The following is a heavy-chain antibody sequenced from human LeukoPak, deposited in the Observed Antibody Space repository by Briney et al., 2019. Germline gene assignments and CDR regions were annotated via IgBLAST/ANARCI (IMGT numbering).Heavy chain of an antibody. V-gene: IGHV3-23*01. J-gene: IGHJ4*02. CDR1: GFSFSSCA. CDR3: AKTPRGYTYVPDY. CDR2: ISGSGSNT. D-gene: IGHD5-18*01. Sequence: AGSLRLSCAASGFSFSSCAMSWVRQAAGKGLEWVSTISGSGSNTYYADSVKGRFTISRDNSSDALYLQMHGLRADDTAVYFCAKTPRGYTYVPDYWGQGTLVTVSS.